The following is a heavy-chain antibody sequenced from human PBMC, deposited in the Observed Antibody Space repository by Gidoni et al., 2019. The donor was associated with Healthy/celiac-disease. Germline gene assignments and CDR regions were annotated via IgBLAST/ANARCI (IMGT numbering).Heavy chain of an antibody. CDR3: AKGGGDWVNGADY. Sequence: QVQLVESGGGVVQPGGPLRLSCAAPGFTCSSYGMHWVRQAPGKGLEWVAVIRYAGSNKYYADSVKGRFTISRDNSKNTLYLQMNSLRAEDTAVYYCAKGGGDWVNGADYWGQGTLVTVSS. D-gene: IGHD3-10*01. V-gene: IGHV3-30*02. CDR1: GFTCSSYG. CDR2: IRYAGSNK. J-gene: IGHJ4*02.